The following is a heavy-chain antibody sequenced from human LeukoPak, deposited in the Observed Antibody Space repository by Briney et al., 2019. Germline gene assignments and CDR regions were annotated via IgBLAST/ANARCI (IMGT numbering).Heavy chain of an antibody. CDR3: ARDYITMVRGVRVQGAFDI. V-gene: IGHV1-18*01. Sequence: ASVKVSCKASGYTFTSYGISWVRQAPGQGLEWMGLISAYNGNTNYAQKLQGRVTMTTDTSTSTAYMELRSLRSDDTAVYYCARDYITMVRGVRVQGAFDIWGQGTMVTVSS. CDR1: GYTFTSYG. CDR2: ISAYNGNT. J-gene: IGHJ3*02. D-gene: IGHD3-10*01.